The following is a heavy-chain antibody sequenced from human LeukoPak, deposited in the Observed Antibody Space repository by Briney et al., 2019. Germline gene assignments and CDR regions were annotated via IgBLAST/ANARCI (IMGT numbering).Heavy chain of an antibody. CDR1: GGTFSSYT. Sequence: ASVKVSCKASGGTFSSYTITWVRQAPGQGLEWMGGISPISGTTNYEQQFQGRVTITTDESTSTAYMELSSLRSEDTAVYYCATPPTGTTTTGEYYFDYWGQGTLVTVSS. D-gene: IGHD1-1*01. CDR2: ISPISGTT. CDR3: ATPPTGTTTTGEYYFDY. V-gene: IGHV1-69*05. J-gene: IGHJ4*02.